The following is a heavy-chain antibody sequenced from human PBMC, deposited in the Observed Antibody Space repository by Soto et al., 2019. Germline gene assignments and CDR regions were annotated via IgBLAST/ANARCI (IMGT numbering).Heavy chain of an antibody. J-gene: IGHJ4*02. CDR1: GGSVSSSSYY. V-gene: IGHV4-39*01. CDR3: ARLFGYGDPNFDY. D-gene: IGHD4-17*01. Sequence: SETLSLTCTFSGGSVSSSSYYWGWVRQPPGKGLEWIGSVYYSGSTYYNPSLESRVTISVDKSKNQFSLKLSSVTAADTAVYYCARLFGYGDPNFDYWGQGTLVTVSS. CDR2: VYYSGST.